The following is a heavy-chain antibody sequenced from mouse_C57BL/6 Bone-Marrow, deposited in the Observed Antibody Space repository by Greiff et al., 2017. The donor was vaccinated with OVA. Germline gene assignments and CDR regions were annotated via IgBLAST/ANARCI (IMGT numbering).Heavy chain of an antibody. CDR3: TYDYDVAY. J-gene: IGHJ3*01. Sequence: EVKLEESGGGLVQPGGSMKLSCVASGFTFSNYWMNWVRQSPEKGLEWVAQIRLKSDNYATHYAESVKGRFTISRDDSKSSVYLQMNNLRAEDTGIYYCTYDYDVAYWGQGTLVTVSA. V-gene: IGHV6-3*01. D-gene: IGHD2-4*01. CDR1: GFTFSNYW. CDR2: IRLKSDNYAT.